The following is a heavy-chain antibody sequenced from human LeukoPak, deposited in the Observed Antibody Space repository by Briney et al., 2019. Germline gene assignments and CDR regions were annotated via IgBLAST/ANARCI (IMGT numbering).Heavy chain of an antibody. CDR2: ISYDGSNK. Sequence: PGGSLSLSCAASGFTFSSYGMHWVRQAPGKGLEWVAVISYDGSNKYYADSVKGRFTIPRDNSKNTLYLQMNSLRAEDTAVYYCAKDTRWRGYSSDAFDIWGQGTMVTVSS. V-gene: IGHV3-30*18. J-gene: IGHJ3*02. CDR3: AKDTRWRGYSSDAFDI. CDR1: GFTFSSYG. D-gene: IGHD6-13*01.